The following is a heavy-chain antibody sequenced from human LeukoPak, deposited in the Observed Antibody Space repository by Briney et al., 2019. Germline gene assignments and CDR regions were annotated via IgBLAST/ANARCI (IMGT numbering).Heavy chain of an antibody. CDR2: ISGSGGRT. J-gene: IGHJ5*01. D-gene: IGHD5-18*01. CDR1: GFTFSSYA. CDR3: AKESTRVYSYGYDS. V-gene: IGHV3-23*01. Sequence: GGSLRLSCAASGFTFSSYAMSWVRQAPGKGLEWVSAISGSGGRTYYADSVTGRFTISRENSTTRLYLQMNSLRAEDTSIYSCAKESTRVYSYGYDSWGQGTLVTVSS.